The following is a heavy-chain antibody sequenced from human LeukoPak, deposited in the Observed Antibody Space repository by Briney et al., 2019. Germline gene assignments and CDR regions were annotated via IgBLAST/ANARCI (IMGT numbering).Heavy chain of an antibody. CDR2: IYTSGST. Sequence: SETLSLTCTVSGGSISSGSYYWSWIRQPAGKGLEWIGRIYTSGSTNYNPPLKSRVTISVDTSKNQFSLKLSSVTAADTAVYYCARSRSSSSFHFDYWGQGTLVTVSS. CDR1: GGSISSGSYY. D-gene: IGHD6-6*01. CDR3: ARSRSSSSFHFDY. J-gene: IGHJ4*02. V-gene: IGHV4-61*02.